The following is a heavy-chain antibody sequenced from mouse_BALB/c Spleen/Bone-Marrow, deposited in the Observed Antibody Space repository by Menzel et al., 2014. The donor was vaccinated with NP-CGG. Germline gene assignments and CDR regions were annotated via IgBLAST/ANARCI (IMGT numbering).Heavy chain of an antibody. CDR3: ARSRGLRRDWYFDV. Sequence: DVQLQESGPGLVKPSQSLSLTCTATGYSITSDYAWNWIRQFPGNKLEWMGYISYSDITSYNPSLKSRISITRDTSKNQFFLQLNSVTTEDTATYYCARSRGLRRDWYFDVWGAGTTVTVSS. J-gene: IGHJ1*01. D-gene: IGHD2-4*01. V-gene: IGHV3-2*02. CDR1: GYSITSDYA. CDR2: ISYSDIT.